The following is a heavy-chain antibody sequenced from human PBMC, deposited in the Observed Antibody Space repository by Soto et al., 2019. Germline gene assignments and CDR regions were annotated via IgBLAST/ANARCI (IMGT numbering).Heavy chain of an antibody. J-gene: IGHJ5*02. Sequence: GTSVKVSCKDSGYTFTSNSISWVRQAPGQGLEWMGWISPYNGNTNYAQNLQGRVTMTTDTSTTTAYMELRSLRSDDTAVYYCARDRPPYINYYWFDPWGQGTLVTVSS. V-gene: IGHV1-18*01. CDR2: ISPYNGNT. D-gene: IGHD4-4*01. CDR3: ARDRPPYINYYWFDP. CDR1: GYTFTSNS.